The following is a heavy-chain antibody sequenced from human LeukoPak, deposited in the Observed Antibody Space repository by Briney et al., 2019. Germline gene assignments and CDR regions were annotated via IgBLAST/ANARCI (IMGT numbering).Heavy chain of an antibody. J-gene: IGHJ3*02. CDR3: AGRWYPRLGAGMIAFDI. D-gene: IGHD4-23*01. CDR2: IYTSGST. V-gene: IGHV4-61*02. CDR1: GNSISSGDYY. Sequence: PSQTLSLTCTVSGNSISSGDYYWSWIRQPAGKGLEWIGRIYTSGSTTYNPSLKSRVTISGDTSENQFSLRLSSVTAADTAVYYCAGRWYPRLGAGMIAFDIWGQGTMVTVSS.